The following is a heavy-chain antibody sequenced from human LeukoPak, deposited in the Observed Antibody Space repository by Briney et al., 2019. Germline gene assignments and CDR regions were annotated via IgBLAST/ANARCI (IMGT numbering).Heavy chain of an antibody. CDR2: INHNGNVN. J-gene: IGHJ6*02. V-gene: IGHV3-7*03. D-gene: IGHD3-16*01. Sequence: GGSLRLSCAASGFTFSSYWMNWARQAPGKGLEWVASINHNGNVNYYVDSVKGRFTISRDNAKNSLYLQMSNLRAEDTTVYFCARGGGLDVWGQGATVTVSS. CDR1: GFTFSSYW. CDR3: ARGGGLDV.